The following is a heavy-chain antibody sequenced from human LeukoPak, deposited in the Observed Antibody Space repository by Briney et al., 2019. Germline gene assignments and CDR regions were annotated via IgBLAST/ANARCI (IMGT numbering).Heavy chain of an antibody. D-gene: IGHD1-26*01. CDR2: INPTSGST. J-gene: IGHJ4*02. V-gene: IGHV1-46*01. Sequence: GASVKVSCKASGYTFTSYYMQWVRQAPGQGLEWMGIINPTSGSTSYAQEFQGRVTMTRDASTSTVYMEVSSLRSEDTAVYYCARGERVRASDYWGQGTLVTVSS. CDR3: ARGERVRASDY. CDR1: GYTFTSYY.